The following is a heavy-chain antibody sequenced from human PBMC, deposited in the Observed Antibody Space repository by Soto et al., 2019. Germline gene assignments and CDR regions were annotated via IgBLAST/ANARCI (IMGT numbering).Heavy chain of an antibody. CDR1: GGSISSSNW. D-gene: IGHD6-13*01. Sequence: PSETLSLTYAVSGGSISSSNWWSWVRQPPGKGLEWIGEIYHSGSTNYNPSLKSRVTISVDKSKNQFSLKLSSVTAADTAVYYCATAGTPGIAAAGTSWGQGTLVTVSS. CDR2: IYHSGST. CDR3: ATAGTPGIAAAGTS. V-gene: IGHV4-4*02. J-gene: IGHJ5*02.